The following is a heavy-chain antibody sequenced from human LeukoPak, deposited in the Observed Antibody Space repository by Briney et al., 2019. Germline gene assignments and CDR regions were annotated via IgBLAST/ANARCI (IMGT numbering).Heavy chain of an antibody. D-gene: IGHD6-13*01. CDR2: IWYDGGNK. V-gene: IGHV3-33*08. Sequence: GGSLRLSCAASGFTFSSYAMHWVRQAPGKGLEWVAVIWYDGGNKYYADSVKGRFTISRDNSKNTLYLQMNSLRAEDTAVYYCARGPYSSSWYWFDPWGQGTLVTVSS. CDR3: ARGPYSSSWYWFDP. CDR1: GFTFSSYA. J-gene: IGHJ5*02.